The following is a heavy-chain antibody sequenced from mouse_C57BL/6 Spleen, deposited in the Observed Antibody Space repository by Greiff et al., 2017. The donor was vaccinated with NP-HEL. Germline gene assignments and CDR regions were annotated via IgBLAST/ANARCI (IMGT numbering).Heavy chain of an antibody. J-gene: IGHJ2*01. CDR2: IYPGDGDT. D-gene: IGHD1-2*01. V-gene: IGHV1-80*01. CDR1: GYAFSSYW. CDR3: ARGRLRDYFDY. Sequence: QVQLQQSGAELVKPGASVKISCKASGYAFSSYWMNWVKQRPGKGLEWIGQIYPGDGDTNYNGKFKGKATLTADKSSSTAYMQLSSLTSEDSAVYFCARGRLRDYFDYWGQGTTLTVSS.